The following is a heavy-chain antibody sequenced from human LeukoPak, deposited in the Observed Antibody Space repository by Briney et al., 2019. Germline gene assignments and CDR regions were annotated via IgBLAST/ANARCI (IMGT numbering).Heavy chain of an antibody. J-gene: IGHJ4*02. V-gene: IGHV1-2*02. CDR3: ATYYYDSSGYYSFDY. CDR2: INPNSGGT. D-gene: IGHD3-22*01. Sequence: ASVKVSCKACGYTFTGYYMHWVRQAPGQGLEWMGWINPNSGGTNYAQKFQGRVTMTRDTSISTAYMELSRLRSDDTAVYYCATYYYDSSGYYSFDYWGQGTLVTVSS. CDR1: GYTFTGYY.